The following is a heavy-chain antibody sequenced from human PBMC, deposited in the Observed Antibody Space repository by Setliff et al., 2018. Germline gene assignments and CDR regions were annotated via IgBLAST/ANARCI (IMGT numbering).Heavy chain of an antibody. Sequence: ASVKVSCKAGGYTFTSYYMYWVRQAPGQGLEWMGIINPGGGSSSYAPRFEGRATMTRDTSTRTFYMEVSELRFEDTAVYYCARAGMAAVERKGVFEYWGQGTLVTVSS. CDR2: INPGGGSS. J-gene: IGHJ4*02. V-gene: IGHV1-46*01. CDR3: ARAGMAAVERKGVFEY. D-gene: IGHD6-13*01. CDR1: GYTFTSYY.